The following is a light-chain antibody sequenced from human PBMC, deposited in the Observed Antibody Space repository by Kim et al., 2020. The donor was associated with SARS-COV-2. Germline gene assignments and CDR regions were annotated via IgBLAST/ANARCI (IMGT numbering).Light chain of an antibody. V-gene: IGLV2-23*02. CDR2: GVT. CDR3: CSYGGNNNWV. Sequence: QSALTQPASVSGSPGQSITISCSGTSSDIGKFNLVSWYQQYPGTAPKLKIYGVTERPSGVSNRFSGSKSGNTASLTISGLQAEDEADYYCCSYGGNNNWVFGGGTQLTVL. CDR1: SSDIGKFNL. J-gene: IGLJ3*02.